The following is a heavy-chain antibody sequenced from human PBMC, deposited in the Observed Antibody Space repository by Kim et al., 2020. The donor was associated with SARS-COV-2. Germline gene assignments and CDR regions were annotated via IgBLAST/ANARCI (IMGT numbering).Heavy chain of an antibody. CDR1: GGSISSSSYY. D-gene: IGHD2-21*02. J-gene: IGHJ6*02. CDR2: IYYSGST. Sequence: SETLSLTCTVSGGSISSSSYYWGWIRQPPGKGLEWIGSIYYSGSTYYNPSLKSRVTISVDTSKNQFSLKLSSVTAADTAVYYCARHAEYPNVVVTASPPSGMDVWGQGTTVTVSS. CDR3: ARHAEYPNVVVTASPPSGMDV. V-gene: IGHV4-39*01.